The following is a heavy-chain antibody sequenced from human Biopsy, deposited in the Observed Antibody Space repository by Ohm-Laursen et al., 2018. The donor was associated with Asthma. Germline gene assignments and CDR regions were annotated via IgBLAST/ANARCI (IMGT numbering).Heavy chain of an antibody. CDR2: IFLNDEK. CDR1: AFSLRNARMG. CDR3: ARLVNYDFRSGYWFDP. Sequence: TQTLTLTCTVSAFSLRNARMGVTWIRQPPGKALEWLAHIFLNDEKSYSTSLKSRITISKVTAKSQVVLTMSNMDPVDTATYYCARLVNYDFRSGYWFDPWGQGTLVTVSS. V-gene: IGHV2-26*01. J-gene: IGHJ5*02. D-gene: IGHD3-3*01.